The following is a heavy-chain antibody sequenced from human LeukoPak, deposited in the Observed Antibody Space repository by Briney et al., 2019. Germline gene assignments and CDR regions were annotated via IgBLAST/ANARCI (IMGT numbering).Heavy chain of an antibody. J-gene: IGHJ5*02. CDR3: ARVQANRGSSSWLNWFDP. CDR2: IYTSGST. D-gene: IGHD6-13*01. CDR1: GGSISSYY. Sequence: SETLSLTCTVSGGSISSYYWSWIRQPAGKGLEWIGRIYTSGSTNYNPSLKSRVTMSVDTSKNQFPLKLSSVTAADTAVYYCARVQANRGSSSWLNWFDPWGQGTLVTVSS. V-gene: IGHV4-4*07.